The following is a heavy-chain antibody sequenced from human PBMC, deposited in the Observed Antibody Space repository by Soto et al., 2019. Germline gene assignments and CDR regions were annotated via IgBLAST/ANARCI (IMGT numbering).Heavy chain of an antibody. V-gene: IGHV3-15*01. Sequence: PGGSLRLSCAASGFTFSNAWMSWVRQAPGKGLEWVGRIKSKTDGGTTDYAAPVKGRFTISRDDSKNTLYLQMNSLRAEDTAVYYCARGPRGAPRYNWFDPWGQGTLVTVSS. J-gene: IGHJ5*02. CDR2: IKSKTDGGTT. CDR1: GFTFSNAW. CDR3: ARGPRGAPRYNWFDP.